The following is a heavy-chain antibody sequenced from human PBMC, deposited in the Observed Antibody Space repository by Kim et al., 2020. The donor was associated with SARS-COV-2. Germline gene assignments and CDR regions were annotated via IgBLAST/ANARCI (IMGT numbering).Heavy chain of an antibody. J-gene: IGHJ6*02. CDR3: ARHGHEYSTSSYYYYGMDV. CDR2: IDLSDSYA. CDR1: GYSFTSYW. Sequence: GESLKISCKGSGYSFTSYWISWVRQMPGKGLEWMGRIDLSDSYAKYSPSFQGHVTISADKSISTAYLQWSSLKASYTAMYYCARHGHEYSTSSYYYYGMDVSGLGTTVTVSS. V-gene: IGHV5-10-1*01. D-gene: IGHD6-6*01.